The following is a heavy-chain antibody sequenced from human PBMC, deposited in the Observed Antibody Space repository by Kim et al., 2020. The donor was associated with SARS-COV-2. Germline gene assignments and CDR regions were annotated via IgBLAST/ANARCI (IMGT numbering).Heavy chain of an antibody. CDR1: GFTFSSYG. Sequence: GGSLRLSCAASGFTFSSYGMHWVRQAPGKGLEWVAVIWYDGSNKYYADSVKGRFTISRDNSKNTLYLQMNSLRAEDTAVYYCARGSRYFDWLPMYYFDYWGQGTLVTVSS. J-gene: IGHJ4*02. V-gene: IGHV3-33*01. D-gene: IGHD3-9*01. CDR2: IWYDGSNK. CDR3: ARGSRYFDWLPMYYFDY.